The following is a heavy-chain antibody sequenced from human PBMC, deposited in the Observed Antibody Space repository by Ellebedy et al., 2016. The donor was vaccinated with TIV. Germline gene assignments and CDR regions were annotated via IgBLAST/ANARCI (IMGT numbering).Heavy chain of an antibody. D-gene: IGHD5-12*01. V-gene: IGHV3-7*01. CDR2: IKEDGSEE. J-gene: IGHJ3*01. CDR1: GFTFSGYV. CDR3: ARGGGESLRYAFDL. Sequence: GESLKISCAASGFTFSGYVMSWVRQAPGKGLEWVANIKEDGSEEYYVDSVKGRFTISRDNAKNSLYLQMNSLRDEDTAVYYCARGGGESLRYAFDLWGQGTMVTVSS.